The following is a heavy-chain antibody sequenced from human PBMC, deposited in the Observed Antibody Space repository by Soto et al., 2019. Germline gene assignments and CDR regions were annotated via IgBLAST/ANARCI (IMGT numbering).Heavy chain of an antibody. CDR1: GYIISSYG. D-gene: IGHD1-1*01. CDR2: ITNYHSQT. V-gene: IGHV1-18*01. CDR3: ARGSDRYNCNDPWDY. J-gene: IGHJ4*02. Sequence: QVQLVQSGAEVKKPGASVKVSCKASGYIISSYGITWVRQAPGQGLEWLGWITNYHSQTIYAQKLQGRVTLTTDTSTNTAYMELRSLKSDDTALYYCARGSDRYNCNDPWDYWGQGTLVTVSS.